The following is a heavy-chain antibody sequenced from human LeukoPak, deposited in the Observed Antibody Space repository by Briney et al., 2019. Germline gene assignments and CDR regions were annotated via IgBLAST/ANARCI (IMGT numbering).Heavy chain of an antibody. D-gene: IGHD3-22*01. V-gene: IGHV3-23*01. CDR3: ARITYYYDSSGYDY. Sequence: GGSLRLSCAASGFTFSTYGMSWVRQAPGKGLEWVSAISGSGVSTYYADSVKGRFTISRDNSKNTLYLQMNSLRAEDTAVYYCARITYYYDSSGYDYWGQGTLVTVSS. CDR1: GFTFSTYG. J-gene: IGHJ4*02. CDR2: ISGSGVST.